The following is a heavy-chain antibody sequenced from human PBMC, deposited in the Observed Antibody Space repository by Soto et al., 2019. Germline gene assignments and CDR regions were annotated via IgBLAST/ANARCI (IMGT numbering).Heavy chain of an antibody. CDR2: IKSKTDGGTT. Sequence: GGSLRLSCAASGFTFSNAWMSWVRQAPGKGLEWVGRIKSKTDGGTTDYAAPVKGRFTISRDDSKNTLYLQMNSLKTEDTAVYYCTTVPPRITMVRGVIIKSYYYGMDVWGQGTTVTVSS. D-gene: IGHD3-10*01. J-gene: IGHJ6*02. V-gene: IGHV3-15*01. CDR3: TTVPPRITMVRGVIIKSYYYGMDV. CDR1: GFTFSNAW.